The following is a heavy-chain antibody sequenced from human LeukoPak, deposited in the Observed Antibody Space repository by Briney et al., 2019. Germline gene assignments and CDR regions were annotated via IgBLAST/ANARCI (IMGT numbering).Heavy chain of an antibody. CDR1: GFTFSSYW. Sequence: GGSLRLSCAASGFTFSSYWMSWVRQAPGKGLEWVANIKLDGSEKYYVDSVKGRFTISRDNAKKSLYLQMNSLRAEDTAVYYCVKLVGVGELFWGHFLEDFWGQGTLVTVSS. J-gene: IGHJ4*02. V-gene: IGHV3-7*03. CDR2: IKLDGSEK. D-gene: IGHD3-10*01. CDR3: VKLVGVGELFWGHFLEDF.